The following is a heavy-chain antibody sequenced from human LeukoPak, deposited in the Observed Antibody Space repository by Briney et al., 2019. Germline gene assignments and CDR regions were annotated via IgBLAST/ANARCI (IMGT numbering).Heavy chain of an antibody. CDR1: GYTFTGYY. CDR2: ISAYNGNT. V-gene: IGHV1-18*04. D-gene: IGHD5-24*01. CDR3: ARDRDGYSVFDY. J-gene: IGHJ4*02. Sequence: ASVKVSCKASGYTFTGYYMHWVRQAPGQGLEWMGWISAYNGNTNYAQKLQGRVTMTTDTSTSTAYMELRSLRSDDTAVYYCARDRDGYSVFDYWGQGTLVTVSS.